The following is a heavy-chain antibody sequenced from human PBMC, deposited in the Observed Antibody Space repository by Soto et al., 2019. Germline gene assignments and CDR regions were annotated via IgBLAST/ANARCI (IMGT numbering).Heavy chain of an antibody. D-gene: IGHD3-9*01. CDR2: IYSGGST. V-gene: IGHV3-53*04. CDR3: AREGVLTGTDTVYYYYGMDV. J-gene: IGHJ6*02. CDR1: GFTVSSNY. Sequence: EVQLVESGGGLVQPGGSLRLSCAASGFTVSSNYMSWVRQAPGKGLEWVSVIYSGGSTYYADSVKGRFTISRHNSKNTLYLQLNSLRDEDTAVYYCAREGVLTGTDTVYYYYGMDVWGQGTTVTVSS.